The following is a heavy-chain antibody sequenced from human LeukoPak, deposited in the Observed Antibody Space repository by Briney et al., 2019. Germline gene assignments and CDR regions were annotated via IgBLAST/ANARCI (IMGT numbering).Heavy chain of an antibody. V-gene: IGHV3-30*04. D-gene: IGHD6-6*01. CDR1: GFSFSDYA. Sequence: GGSLRLSCAASGFSFSDYALHWVRQAPGKGLEWVAVISYGGTKEYYADSVKGRFTISKDNSKNTLYLQMNSLRHEDTAVYYCARNKPITAFFGMDVWGQRTTVIVSS. J-gene: IGHJ6*02. CDR3: ARNKPITAFFGMDV. CDR2: ISYGGTKE.